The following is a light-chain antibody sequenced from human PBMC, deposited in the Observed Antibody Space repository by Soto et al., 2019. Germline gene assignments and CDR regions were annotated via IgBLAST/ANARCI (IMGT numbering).Light chain of an antibody. Sequence: DIVMTQSPDSLAVSLGERATINCKSSQSVLYSSKNKNFLAWYQQKPGQPPKLLIYWASTRESGVPDRFSGSGSGTDFTLTINSLQAEDVAVYYCQQYFNTPLTFGGGTKVEIK. V-gene: IGKV4-1*01. J-gene: IGKJ4*01. CDR1: QSVLYSSKNKNF. CDR2: WAS. CDR3: QQYFNTPLT.